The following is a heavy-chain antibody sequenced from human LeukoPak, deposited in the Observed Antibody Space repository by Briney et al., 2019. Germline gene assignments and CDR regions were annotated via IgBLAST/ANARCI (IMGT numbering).Heavy chain of an antibody. V-gene: IGHV3-21*01. Sequence: GGSLRLSCAASGFIFDSYGMNWVRQAPGKGLEWVSSISSSSSYIYYADSVKGRFTISRDNAKNSLYLQMNSLRAEDTAVYYCARGANWNDYALDYWGQGTLVTVSS. CDR2: ISSSSSYI. CDR3: ARGANWNDYALDY. CDR1: GFIFDSYG. J-gene: IGHJ4*02. D-gene: IGHD1-1*01.